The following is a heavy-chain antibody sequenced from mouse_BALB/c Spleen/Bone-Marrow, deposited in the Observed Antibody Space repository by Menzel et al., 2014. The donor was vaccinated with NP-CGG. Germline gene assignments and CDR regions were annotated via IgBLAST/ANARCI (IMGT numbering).Heavy chain of an antibody. CDR1: GFAFSSYD. CDR3: AREVLRDYFDY. CDR2: ISSGGGST. V-gene: IGHV5-12-1*01. D-gene: IGHD1-1*01. J-gene: IGHJ2*01. Sequence: EVQLVESGGGLVKPGGSLKLSCAASGFAFSSYDMSWVRQTPEKRLEWVAYISSGGGSTYYPDTVKGRFTISRDNAKNTLYLQMSSLKSGDTAMYYCAREVLRDYFDYWGQGTTLTVSS.